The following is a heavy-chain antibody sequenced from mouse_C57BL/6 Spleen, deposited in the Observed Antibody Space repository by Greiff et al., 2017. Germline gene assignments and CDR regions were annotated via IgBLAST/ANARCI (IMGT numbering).Heavy chain of an antibody. J-gene: IGHJ4*01. V-gene: IGHV1-61*01. Sequence: VQLQQPGAELVRPGSSVKLSCKASGYTFTSYWMDWVKQRPGQGLEWIGNIYPSDSETHYNQKFKDKATLTVDKSSSTAYMQLSSLTSEDSAVYYCARSPHYAMDYWGQGTSVTVSS. CDR2: IYPSDSET. CDR1: GYTFTSYW. CDR3: ARSPHYAMDY.